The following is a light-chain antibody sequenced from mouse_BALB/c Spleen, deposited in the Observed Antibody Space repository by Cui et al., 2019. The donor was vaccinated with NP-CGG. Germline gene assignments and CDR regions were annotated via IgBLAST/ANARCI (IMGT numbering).Light chain of an antibody. CDR3: ALWYSNHWV. CDR1: TGAVTTSNY. Sequence: AVGTQESALNISPGETVTLTCRSSTGAVTTSNYANWVQEKPDHLFTGLIGGTNNRVPGVPARFSGSLIGDKAALTITGAQTEDEAIYFCALWYSNHWVFGGGTKLTVL. V-gene: IGLV1*01. CDR2: GTN. J-gene: IGLJ1*01.